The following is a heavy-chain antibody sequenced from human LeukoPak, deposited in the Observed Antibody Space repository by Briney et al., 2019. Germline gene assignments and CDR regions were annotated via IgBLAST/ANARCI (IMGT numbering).Heavy chain of an antibody. V-gene: IGHV3-48*04. D-gene: IGHD3-22*01. Sequence: SGGSLRLSCAGSGFTFISYGMNWVRQAPGKGLQWVSYISSSSSTIYYADSVKGRFTISRDNAKNSLYLQMNSLRAEDTAVYYCARDLSSGYIRPRALDYWGQGTLVTVSS. CDR1: GFTFISYG. CDR2: ISSSSSTI. J-gene: IGHJ4*02. CDR3: ARDLSSGYIRPRALDY.